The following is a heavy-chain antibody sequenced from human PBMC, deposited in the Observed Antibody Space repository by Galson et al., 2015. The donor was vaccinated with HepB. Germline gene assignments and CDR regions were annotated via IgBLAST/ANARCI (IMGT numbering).Heavy chain of an antibody. J-gene: IGHJ5*02. CDR3: ARSTAGGTSWFDP. Sequence: SLRLSCAASGFTVSINYMSWVRQAPGKGLEWVSIIYSGGGTYYADSVKGRFTISRDNSKNTLYLQMNSLRDEDTAVYYCARSTAGGTSWFDPWGPGTLVTVSS. V-gene: IGHV3-53*01. CDR1: GFTVSINY. D-gene: IGHD6-13*01. CDR2: IYSGGGT.